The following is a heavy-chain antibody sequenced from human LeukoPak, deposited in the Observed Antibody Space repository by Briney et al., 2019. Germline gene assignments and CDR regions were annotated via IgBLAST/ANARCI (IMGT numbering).Heavy chain of an antibody. Sequence: GGSLRLSCAASGFTFSSYWMHWVRQAPGKGLVWVSHINSDGSSTNYADSVKGRFTISRDNAKNTLYLQMNSLRAEDTAVYYCAGDLTGYYYYMDVWGKGTTVTVSS. CDR3: AGDLTGYYYYMDV. D-gene: IGHD1-14*01. J-gene: IGHJ6*03. CDR2: INSDGSST. V-gene: IGHV3-74*01. CDR1: GFTFSSYW.